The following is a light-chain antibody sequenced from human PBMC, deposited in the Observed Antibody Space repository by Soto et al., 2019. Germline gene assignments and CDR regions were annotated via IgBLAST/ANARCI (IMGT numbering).Light chain of an antibody. V-gene: IGKV3-15*01. CDR2: GAS. CDR3: QQYDNWPPWT. J-gene: IGKJ1*01. Sequence: EIVMTQSPATLSVSPGERATLSCRASQSINKYLAWCQQKPGQAPRLLIFGASTRASGIPARFSGSGSGTEFTLTISSLQSEDFAVYYCQQYDNWPPWTFGQGTKVEFK. CDR1: QSINKY.